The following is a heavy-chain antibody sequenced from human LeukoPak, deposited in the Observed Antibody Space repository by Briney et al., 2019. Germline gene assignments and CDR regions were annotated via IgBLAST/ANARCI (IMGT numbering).Heavy chain of an antibody. Sequence: GGSLRLSCAASGFIFNSHAMSWVRQAPGKGLEWVAGVSGSSGRTYYAASVKGRFTISRDNSKNTLSLEMNSLSAADTAVYYCAKDLSYSSGWYGFDYWGQGTLVTVSS. V-gene: IGHV3-23*01. CDR1: GFIFNSHA. CDR3: AKDLSYSSGWYGFDY. D-gene: IGHD6-19*01. CDR2: VSGSSGRT. J-gene: IGHJ4*02.